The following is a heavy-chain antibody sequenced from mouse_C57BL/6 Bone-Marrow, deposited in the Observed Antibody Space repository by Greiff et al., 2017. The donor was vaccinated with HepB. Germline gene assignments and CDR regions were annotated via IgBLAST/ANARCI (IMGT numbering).Heavy chain of an antibody. CDR1: GYTFTSYW. Sequence: QVQLQQSGAELVKPGASVKLSCKASGYTFTSYWMHWVKQRPGRGLEWIGRIDPNSGGTKYNEKFKSKATLTVDKPSSSAYMQLSSLTSEDSAVYYCAREGGIYYDYDGWFAYWGQGTLVTVSA. V-gene: IGHV1-72*01. CDR2: IDPNSGGT. D-gene: IGHD2-4*01. CDR3: AREGGIYYDYDGWFAY. J-gene: IGHJ3*01.